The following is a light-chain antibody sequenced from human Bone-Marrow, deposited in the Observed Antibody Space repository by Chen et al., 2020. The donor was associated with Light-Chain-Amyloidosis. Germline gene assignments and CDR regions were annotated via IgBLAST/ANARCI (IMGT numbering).Light chain of an antibody. Sequence: DIQMTQSPSSLSASVGDRVTITCRASQSIANFLNWYQQKPGKAPNLLIYDASSLQSGVPSRFRGSGSRKDFTLTSNTLQTDDSATYFCEQSYGMPRSFGGGTKVGIK. V-gene: IGKV1-39*01. CDR1: QSIANF. CDR3: EQSYGMPRS. CDR2: DAS. J-gene: IGKJ4*01.